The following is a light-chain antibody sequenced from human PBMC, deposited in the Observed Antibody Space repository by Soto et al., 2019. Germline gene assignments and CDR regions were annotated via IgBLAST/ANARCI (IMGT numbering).Light chain of an antibody. CDR2: RNN. CDR3: AAWDDSLSGYV. CDR1: SSNIGSNY. Sequence: QSVLTQPPSASGTPGQRVTISCSGSSSNIGSNYVYWYQQLPGTAPKLLIYRNNQRPSGVPDRFSGSKSGTSASLAISGLRSEDEADYYCAAWDDSLSGYVFGTGTQLIVL. J-gene: IGLJ1*01. V-gene: IGLV1-47*01.